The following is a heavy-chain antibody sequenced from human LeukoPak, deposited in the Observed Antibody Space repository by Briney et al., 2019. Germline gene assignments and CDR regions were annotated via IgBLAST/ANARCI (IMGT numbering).Heavy chain of an antibody. CDR1: GFTFSSYG. V-gene: IGHV3-23*01. J-gene: IGHJ4*02. Sequence: SGGSLRLSCAASGFTFSSYGMSWVRQAPGKGLEWVSAISGSGGSTYYADSVKGRFTISRDNSKNTLYLQMNSLRAEDTAVYYCASPRGSSGYYASRRPFDYWGQGTLVTVSS. CDR3: ASPRGSSGYYASRRPFDY. CDR2: ISGSGGST. D-gene: IGHD3-22*01.